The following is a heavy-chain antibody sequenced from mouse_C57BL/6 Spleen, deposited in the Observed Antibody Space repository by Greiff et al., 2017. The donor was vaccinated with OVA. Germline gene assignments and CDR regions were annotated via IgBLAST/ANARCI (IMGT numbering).Heavy chain of an antibody. CDR1: GFTFSSYA. CDR3: TRAPYGNHAMDY. J-gene: IGHJ4*01. CDR2: ISRGGDYI. V-gene: IGHV5-9-1*02. D-gene: IGHD2-1*01. Sequence: EVKVEESGEGLVKPGGSLKLSCAASGFTFSSYAMSWVRQTPEQRLEWVAYISRGGDYIYYAHTVKGRFTISRDNARNTLYLQMSSLKSEDTAMYYCTRAPYGNHAMDYWGQGTSVTVSS.